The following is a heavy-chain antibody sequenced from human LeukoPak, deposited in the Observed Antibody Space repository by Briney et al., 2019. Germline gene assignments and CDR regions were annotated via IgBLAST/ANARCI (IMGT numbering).Heavy chain of an antibody. CDR2: IYWNGDQ. V-gene: IGHV2-5*01. J-gene: IGHJ3*02. D-gene: IGHD2-15*01. Sequence: SGPTLVNPTQTLTLTCTFSGFPLSTSGVGVGWIRQPPGKALEWLALIYWNGDQRYSPSLKSRLTITKDTSKNQVVLTMTNMDPVDTATYYCAHRQDNSLPGAFDIWGQGTMVTVSS. CDR1: GFPLSTSGVG. CDR3: AHRQDNSLPGAFDI.